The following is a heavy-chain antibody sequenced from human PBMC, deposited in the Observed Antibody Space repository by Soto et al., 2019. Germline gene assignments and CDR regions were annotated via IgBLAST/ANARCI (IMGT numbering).Heavy chain of an antibody. Sequence: ASETLSLTCIVSGGSIISYYWSWIRQHPGKGLEWIGNIYHTGSTDYNPSLKSRVTISVDKSKNQFSLKLSSVTAADTAVYYCARGSITIFGVAPNYYYYGMDVWGQGTTVTVSS. CDR2: IYHTGST. CDR3: ARGSITIFGVAPNYYYYGMDV. V-gene: IGHV4-59*12. J-gene: IGHJ6*02. CDR1: GGSIISYY. D-gene: IGHD3-3*01.